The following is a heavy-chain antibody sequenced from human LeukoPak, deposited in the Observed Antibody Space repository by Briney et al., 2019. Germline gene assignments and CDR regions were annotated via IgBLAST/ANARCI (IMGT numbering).Heavy chain of an antibody. CDR1: GFTFGDYA. CDR2: IRSKAYGGTT. J-gene: IGHJ5*02. D-gene: IGHD3-16*01. Sequence: QPGRSLRLSCSASGFTFGDYAMSWVRQAPGKGLEWVGFIRSKAYGGTTEYAASVKGRFTISRDHSKSIAYLQMNSLKTEDTAVYYCTRGLGPNWFDPWGQGTLVTVSS. CDR3: TRGLGPNWFDP. V-gene: IGHV3-49*04.